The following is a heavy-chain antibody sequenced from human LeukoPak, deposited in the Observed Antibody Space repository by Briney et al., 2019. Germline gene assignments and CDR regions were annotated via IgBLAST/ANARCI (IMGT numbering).Heavy chain of an antibody. J-gene: IGHJ4*02. D-gene: IGHD6-13*01. V-gene: IGHV4-38-2*02. Sequence: SETLSLTCTVSGYSITSGYYWGWIRQPPGKGLEWIGSIYYSGSTYYNPSLKSRVTISVDTSKNQFSLKLSSVTAADTAVYYCARLKVGSSWYYFDYWGQGTLVTVSS. CDR3: ARLKVGSSWYYFDY. CDR1: GYSITSGYY. CDR2: IYYSGST.